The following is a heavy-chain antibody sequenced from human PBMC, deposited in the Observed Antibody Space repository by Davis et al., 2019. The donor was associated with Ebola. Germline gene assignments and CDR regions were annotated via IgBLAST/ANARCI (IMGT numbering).Heavy chain of an antibody. CDR1: GYSISSGYY. D-gene: IGHD5-12*01. J-gene: IGHJ5*02. V-gene: IGHV4-38-2*01. Sequence: SETLSLTCVVSGYSISSGYYWGWIRQPPGKGLEWIGEINHSGSTNYNPSLKSRVTITVDTSKNQFSLKLSSVTAADTAVYYCARNGESSGYDFWFDPWGQGTLVTVSS. CDR2: INHSGST. CDR3: ARNGESSGYDFWFDP.